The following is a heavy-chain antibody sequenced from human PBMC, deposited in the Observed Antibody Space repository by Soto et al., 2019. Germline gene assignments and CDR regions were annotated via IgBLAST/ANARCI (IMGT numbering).Heavy chain of an antibody. CDR1: GFTFSSYA. J-gene: IGHJ4*02. CDR2: ITGSGAST. D-gene: IGHD3-22*01. Sequence: GGSLRLSCAASGFTFSSYAMTWVRQAPGKGLEWVSAITGSGASTYYADSVKGRFSISRDNSKDTLYLQMNSLRAEDTAVYYCAKDRAYYYDSSGYYQEYYFDYWGQGTLVTVSP. V-gene: IGHV3-23*01. CDR3: AKDRAYYYDSSGYYQEYYFDY.